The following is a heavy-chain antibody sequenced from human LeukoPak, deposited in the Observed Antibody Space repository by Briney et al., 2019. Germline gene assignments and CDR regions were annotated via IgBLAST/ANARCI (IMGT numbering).Heavy chain of an antibody. J-gene: IGHJ4*02. Sequence: ASVTVSCTASGYTFTSYYMHWVRQAPGQGLEWMGIINPSGGSTSYAQKFQGRVTMTRDTSTSTVYMELSSLRSEDTAVYYCARGYCSSTSCYAYYFDYWGQGTLVTVSS. V-gene: IGHV1-46*01. CDR2: INPSGGST. CDR1: GYTFTSYY. D-gene: IGHD2-2*01. CDR3: ARGYCSSTSCYAYYFDY.